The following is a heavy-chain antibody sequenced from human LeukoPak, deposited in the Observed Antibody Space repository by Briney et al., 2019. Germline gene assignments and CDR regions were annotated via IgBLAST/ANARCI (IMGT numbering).Heavy chain of an antibody. CDR1: GFTFRSYA. D-gene: IGHD3-3*01. CDR3: AKSFTGIVFGEEWFDP. V-gene: IGHV3-23*01. CDR2: ICGSGGST. Sequence: GGSLRLSCTASGFTFRSYAMSWVRQAPGKGLEWVSGICGSGGSTYYADSVRGRFTISRDNSKTTLYLQMNSRRAEDTAVYYCAKSFTGIVFGEEWFDPWGRGTLVTVSS. J-gene: IGHJ5*02.